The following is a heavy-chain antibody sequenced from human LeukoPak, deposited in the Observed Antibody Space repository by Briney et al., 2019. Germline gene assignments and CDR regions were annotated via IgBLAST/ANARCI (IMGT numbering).Heavy chain of an antibody. CDR2: ITSGGSTI. V-gene: IGHV3-48*03. CDR1: GFTFSSSE. J-gene: IGHJ4*02. CDR3: ARSSYFDY. D-gene: IGHD1-26*01. Sequence: GGSLRLSCAASGFTFSSSEMNWVRQAPGKGLEWLSYITSGGSTIYYADSVKGRFTISRDNAKNSLYLQMNSLRAGDTAVYYCARSSYFDYWGRGTLVAVSS.